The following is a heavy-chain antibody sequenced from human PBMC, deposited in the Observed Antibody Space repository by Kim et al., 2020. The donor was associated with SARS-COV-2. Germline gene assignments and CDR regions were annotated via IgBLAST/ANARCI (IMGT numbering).Heavy chain of an antibody. V-gene: IGHV4-61*01. J-gene: IGHJ6*02. D-gene: IGHD5-12*01. CDR3: ARDQGLVSGYDLYYYYYGMDV. Sequence: SETLSLTCTVSGGSVSSGSYYWSWIRQPPGKGLEWIGYIYYSGSTNYNPSLKSRVTISVDTSKNQFSLKLSSVTAADTAVYYCARDQGLVSGYDLYYYYYGMDVWGQGTTVTVSS. CDR1: GGSVSSGSYY. CDR2: IYYSGST.